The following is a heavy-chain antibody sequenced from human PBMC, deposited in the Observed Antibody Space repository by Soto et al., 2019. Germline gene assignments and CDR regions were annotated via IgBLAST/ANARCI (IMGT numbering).Heavy chain of an antibody. J-gene: IGHJ6*02. CDR3: ARDLPAGQTYGIAARSYGMDV. CDR2: IYYSGST. CDR1: GGSISSSSCY. Sequence: SETLCLPCTVSGGSISSSSCYWGWIRQPTGKGLGWIGSIYYSGSTYYNPSLKSRVTISVDTSKNQFSLKLSSVTAADTAVYYCARDLPAGQTYGIAARSYGMDVWGQGTTVTVSS. V-gene: IGHV4-39*07. D-gene: IGHD6-6*01.